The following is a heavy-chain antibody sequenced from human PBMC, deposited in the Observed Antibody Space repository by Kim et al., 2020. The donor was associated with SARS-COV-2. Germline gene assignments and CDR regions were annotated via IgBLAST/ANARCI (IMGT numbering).Heavy chain of an antibody. CDR2: ISYDGSNK. D-gene: IGHD6-13*01. V-gene: IGHV3-30*18. Sequence: GGSLRLSCAASGFTFSSYGMHWVRQAPGKGLEWVAVISYDGSNKYYADSVKGRFTISRDNSKNTLYLQMNSLRAEDTAVYYCAKADAPGQQALYGMDVWGQGTTVTVSS. J-gene: IGHJ6*02. CDR3: AKADAPGQQALYGMDV. CDR1: GFTFSSYG.